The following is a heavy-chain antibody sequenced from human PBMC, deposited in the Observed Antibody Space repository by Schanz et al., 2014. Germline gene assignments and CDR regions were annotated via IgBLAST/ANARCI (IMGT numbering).Heavy chain of an antibody. CDR1: GYTFTSDS. Sequence: QVQLVQSGAELRKPGTSVKVSCKASGYTFTSDSMHWVRQAPGQGLEWMGMINPSGGSTTYAQKFQGRVTMTRNTSMSTAYIELHILTSEDTAVYYCARGRTFDYWGQGTLXTVSS. J-gene: IGHJ4*02. V-gene: IGHV1-46*01. CDR3: ARGRTFDY. CDR2: INPSGGST.